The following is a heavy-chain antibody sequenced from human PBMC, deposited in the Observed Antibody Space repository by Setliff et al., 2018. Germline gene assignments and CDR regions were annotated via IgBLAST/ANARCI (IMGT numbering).Heavy chain of an antibody. Sequence: GESLKISCVVSGFNFSNYWMSWVRQVPGKGLEWVANIKQDGREKNYADSVKGRFTISRDNVKNSVYLQMNSLRAEDTAVYYCARDILGSFSYWGQGTLVTVSS. J-gene: IGHJ4*02. D-gene: IGHD2-15*01. CDR1: GFNFSNYW. V-gene: IGHV3-7*03. CDR2: IKQDGREK. CDR3: ARDILGSFSY.